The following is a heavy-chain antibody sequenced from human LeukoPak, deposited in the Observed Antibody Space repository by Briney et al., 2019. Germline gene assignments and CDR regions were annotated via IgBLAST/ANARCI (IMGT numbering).Heavy chain of an antibody. CDR2: INPSGGST. D-gene: IGHD6-6*01. CDR1: GYTFTSYY. Sequence: ASVKVSCKASGYTFTSYYMHWVRQAPGQGLEWMGIINPSGGSTNYAQKFQGRVTMTRDTSTSTVYMELSSLRSEDTAVYYCARYRRDSSSQNWFDPWGQGTLVTVSS. CDR3: ARYRRDSSSQNWFDP. V-gene: IGHV1-46*03. J-gene: IGHJ5*02.